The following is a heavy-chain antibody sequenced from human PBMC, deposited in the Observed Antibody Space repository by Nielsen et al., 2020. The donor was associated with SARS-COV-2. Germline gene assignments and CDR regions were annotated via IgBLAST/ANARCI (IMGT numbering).Heavy chain of an antibody. V-gene: IGHV3-53*01. J-gene: IGHJ6*03. CDR3: VKDGLILAPGKGYYYYYYMDV. D-gene: IGHD3-22*01. CDR2: FYSGGTT. Sequence: LSLTCAASGFIVSSKYMNWVRQAPGKGLEWVSVFYSGGTTLYADSVKGRFIISRDNSRNTLYLQMNSLRVEDTAEYFCVKDGLILAPGKGYYYYYYMDVWGKGTTVTVSS. CDR1: GFIVSSKY.